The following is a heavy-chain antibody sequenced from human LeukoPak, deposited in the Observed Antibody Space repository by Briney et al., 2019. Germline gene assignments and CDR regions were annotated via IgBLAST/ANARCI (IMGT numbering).Heavy chain of an antibody. CDR2: INHSGST. D-gene: IGHD2-2*02. Sequence: SETLSLTCAVYGGSFSGYYWSWIRQPPGKGLEWIGEINHSGSTNYNPSLKSRVTISVDTSKNQFSLKLSSVTAADTAVYYCAIRRCSSTSCYRGNHFDYWGQGTLVTVSS. CDR3: AIRRCSSTSCYRGNHFDY. J-gene: IGHJ4*02. CDR1: GGSFSGYY. V-gene: IGHV4-34*01.